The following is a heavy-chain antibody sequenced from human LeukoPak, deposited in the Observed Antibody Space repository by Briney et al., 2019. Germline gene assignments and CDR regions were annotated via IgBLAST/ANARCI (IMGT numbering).Heavy chain of an antibody. D-gene: IGHD2-2*01. V-gene: IGHV4-4*02. CDR2: IYHSGST. CDR3: ARRGGGVVPAVNWVDP. J-gene: IGHJ5*02. Sequence: SGTLSLTCAVSGGSISSSNWWSWVRQPQGKGLEWIGEIYHSGSTNYNPSLKSRVTISVDKSKNQFSLKLRSVTAADTAVYYCARRGGGVVPAVNWVDPWGQGTLVTVSS. CDR1: GGSISSSNW.